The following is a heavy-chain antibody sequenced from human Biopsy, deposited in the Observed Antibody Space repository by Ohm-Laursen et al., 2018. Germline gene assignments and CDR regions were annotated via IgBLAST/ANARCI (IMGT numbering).Heavy chain of an antibody. J-gene: IGHJ4*02. CDR1: GKTFSDYQ. CDR3: GNEVYGRDY. Sequence: GTLSLTCTVFGKTFSDYQWSWIRQPPGKGLEWIGQINQSGSTNYNPSLKSRVTISADASKYEFSLRLTSVTAADTAVYFCGNEVYGRDYWGLGAQVTVSS. D-gene: IGHD4-17*01. CDR2: INQSGST. V-gene: IGHV4-34*08.